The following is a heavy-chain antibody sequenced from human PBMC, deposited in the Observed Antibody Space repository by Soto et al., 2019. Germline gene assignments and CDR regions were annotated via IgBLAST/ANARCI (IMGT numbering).Heavy chain of an antibody. V-gene: IGHV4-39*01. CDR2: IYYSGST. Sequence: SETLSLTCTVSGGSISSSSYYWGWIRQPPGKGLEWIGSIYYSGSTYYNPSLKSRVTISVDTSKNQFSLRLSSVTAADTAVYYCASTSLTIFGAYMDVWGKGTTVNVSS. CDR3: ASTSLTIFGAYMDV. D-gene: IGHD3-3*01. J-gene: IGHJ6*03. CDR1: GGSISSSSYY.